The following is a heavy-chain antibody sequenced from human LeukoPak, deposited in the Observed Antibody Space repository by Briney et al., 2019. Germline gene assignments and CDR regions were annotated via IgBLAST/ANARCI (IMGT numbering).Heavy chain of an antibody. J-gene: IGHJ6*02. Sequence: PGRSLRLSCAASGFTFSSYGMHWVRQAPGKGLEWVAVIWYDGSNKYYADSVKGRFTISRDNSKNTLYLQMNSLRAEDTAVYYCAREQTSHYYGSGSNPFRYYYGMDVWGQGTTVTVS. D-gene: IGHD3-10*01. CDR3: AREQTSHYYGSGSNPFRYYYGMDV. CDR2: IWYDGSNK. V-gene: IGHV3-33*01. CDR1: GFTFSSYG.